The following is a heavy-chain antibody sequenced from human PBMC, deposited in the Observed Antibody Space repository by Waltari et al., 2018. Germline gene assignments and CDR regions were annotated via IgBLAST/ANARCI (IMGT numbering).Heavy chain of an antibody. Sequence: EVQLVESGGVVVQPGGSLRLSWAASGFTFDDYTLHWVRPAPGKGLEWVSLISWDCGSTYYADSVKGRFTISRDNSKNSLYLQMNSLRTEDTALYYCAKDIGGASSGPSSDYFDYWGQGTLVTVSS. CDR1: GFTFDDYT. CDR2: ISWDCGST. J-gene: IGHJ4*02. V-gene: IGHV3-43*01. D-gene: IGHD6-19*01. CDR3: AKDIGGASSGPSSDYFDY.